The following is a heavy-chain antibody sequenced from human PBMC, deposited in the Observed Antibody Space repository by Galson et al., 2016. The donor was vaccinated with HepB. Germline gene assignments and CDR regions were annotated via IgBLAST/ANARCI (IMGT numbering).Heavy chain of an antibody. CDR2: MSTSGTT. V-gene: IGHV4-61*02. J-gene: IGHJ4*02. CDR1: GDSISSTSYY. Sequence: LSLTCTVSGDSISSTSYYWSWIRQPAGKGLEWIGRMSTSGTTNYNPSLESRAIISVDTSKNQFSLNLNSVTAADTAVYYCARDPPGIGNYFDYWGQGTLVSVSS. CDR3: ARDPPGIGNYFDY. D-gene: IGHD1-26*01.